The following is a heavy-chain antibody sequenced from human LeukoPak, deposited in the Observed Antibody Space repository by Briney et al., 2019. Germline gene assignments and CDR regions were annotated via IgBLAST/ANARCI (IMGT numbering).Heavy chain of an antibody. J-gene: IGHJ5*02. D-gene: IGHD6-19*01. V-gene: IGHV3-48*03. CDR1: GFTFSSYE. Sequence: PGGSLRLSCAASGFTFSSYEMNWVRQAPGKGLEWVSYISSSGSTIYYADSVKGRFTISRDNAKNSLYLQMNSLRAEDTAVYYCARDASGWSYNWFDPWGQGTLVTVS. CDR2: ISSSGSTI. CDR3: ARDASGWSYNWFDP.